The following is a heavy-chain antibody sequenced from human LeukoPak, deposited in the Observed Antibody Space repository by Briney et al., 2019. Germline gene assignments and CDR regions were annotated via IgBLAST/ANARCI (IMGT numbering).Heavy chain of an antibody. V-gene: IGHV3-74*01. Sequence: GGSLRLSCAASGFTFSSYWMHWVRQAPGKGLVWVSRINSDGSSTSYADSVKGRFIISRDNAKNTLYLQMNSLRAEDTAVYYCARAEYGYPGGYWGQGTLVTVSS. CDR1: GFTFSSYW. J-gene: IGHJ4*02. D-gene: IGHD4-17*01. CDR2: INSDGSST. CDR3: ARAEYGYPGGY.